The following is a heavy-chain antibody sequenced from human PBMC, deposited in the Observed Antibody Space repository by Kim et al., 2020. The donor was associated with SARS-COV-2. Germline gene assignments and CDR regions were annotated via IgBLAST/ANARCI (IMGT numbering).Heavy chain of an antibody. D-gene: IGHD6-19*01. CDR3: ATSGEYRNEF. V-gene: IGHV3-7*03. CDR2: ISGDGRET. Sequence: GGSLRLSCATSGLIFGARWMSWVRQAPGKGLQWVAHISGDGRETSYVDSVRGRFTISRDNAKNSLFLQMSSLRAEDTAVYYCATSGEYRNEFWGRGTLVTVSS. CDR1: GLIFGARW. J-gene: IGHJ4*02.